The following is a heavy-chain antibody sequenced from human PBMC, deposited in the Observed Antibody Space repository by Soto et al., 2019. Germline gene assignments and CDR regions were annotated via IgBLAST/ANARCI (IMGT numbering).Heavy chain of an antibody. V-gene: IGHV1-69*12. CDR1: GGTFSSYA. Sequence: QVQLVQSGAEVKKPGSSVKVSCKASGGTFSSYAISWVRQAPGQGLEWMGGIIPIFGTANYAQKFQGRVTITAGDTTSTAYMDLSSLRAEDTAVYYCARVGGVVLMVYEGWFDPWGQGTLVTVSS. D-gene: IGHD2-8*01. CDR2: IIPIFGTA. CDR3: ARVGGVVLMVYEGWFDP. J-gene: IGHJ5*02.